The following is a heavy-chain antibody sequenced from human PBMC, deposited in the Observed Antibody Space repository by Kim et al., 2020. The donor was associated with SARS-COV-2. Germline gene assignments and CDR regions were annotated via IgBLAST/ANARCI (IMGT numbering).Heavy chain of an antibody. CDR1: GFSFTNAW. CDR3: TTRDAYKDYSYHMDV. Sequence: GGSLRLSCAASGFSFTNAWMSWVRQAPGKGLEWVGRIKSIPDGGTALYAASVQGRFSISRDDSRKTVSLQMNSLQTEDTAVYFCTTRDAYKDYSYHMDVWGKGTTVTVSS. D-gene: IGHD1-1*01. J-gene: IGHJ6*03. V-gene: IGHV3-15*01. CDR2: IKSIPDGGTA.